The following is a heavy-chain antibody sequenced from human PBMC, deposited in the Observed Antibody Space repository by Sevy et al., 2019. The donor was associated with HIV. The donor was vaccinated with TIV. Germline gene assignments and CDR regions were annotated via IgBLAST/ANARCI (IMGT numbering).Heavy chain of an antibody. CDR2: ISYDGSKK. CDR3: ARDDEPDYYYFDMDV. CDR1: GFTLSTYA. J-gene: IGHJ6*02. Sequence: GGSLRLSCPASGFTLSTYARHWVRQAPGKGLDWVAVISYDGSKKYYADSVKGRFTISRDNSKNTLYLQMDGLRAEDTALYYCARDDEPDYYYFDMDVWGQGTTVTVSS. V-gene: IGHV3-30-3*01.